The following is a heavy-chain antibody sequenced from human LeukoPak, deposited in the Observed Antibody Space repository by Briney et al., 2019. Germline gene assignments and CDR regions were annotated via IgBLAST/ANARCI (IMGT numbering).Heavy chain of an antibody. D-gene: IGHD6-19*01. CDR2: INHSGST. CDR3: AATGTAAGAADFDY. Sequence: SETLSLTCAVYGGSFSGCYWSWIRQPPGKGLEWIGEINHSGSTNYNPSLKSRVTISVDTSKNQFSLKLSSVTAADTAVYYCAATGTAAGAADFDYWGQGTLVTVSS. CDR1: GGSFSGCY. V-gene: IGHV4-34*01. J-gene: IGHJ4*02.